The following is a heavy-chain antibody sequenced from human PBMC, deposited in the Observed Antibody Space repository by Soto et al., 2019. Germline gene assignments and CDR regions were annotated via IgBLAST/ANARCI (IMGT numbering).Heavy chain of an antibody. CDR3: ARDLAKGGGSAGFDY. D-gene: IGHD1-26*01. V-gene: IGHV1-2*02. J-gene: IGHJ4*02. Sequence: ASVKVSCKASGYSFTGYFVHWVRQAPGPGLEWMGWINPKSGGTMYPQKLQGRITMMGDTSISTAYMALTRLRSDDTAVYYCARDLAKGGGSAGFDYWGQGTLVTVSS. CDR2: INPKSGGT. CDR1: GYSFTGYF.